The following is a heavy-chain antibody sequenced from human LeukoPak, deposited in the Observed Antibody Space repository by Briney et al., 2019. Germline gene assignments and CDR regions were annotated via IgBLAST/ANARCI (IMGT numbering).Heavy chain of an antibody. Sequence: GGSLRLSCAASGFTFSRSWMTWVRQAPGKGLELVANINQDGSPRYYVDSVKGRFTISRDNARSSLYLQMSSLRAEDTAVYYCVRGRSYSGSAYFDYWGQGTLVTVSS. CDR2: INQDGSPR. CDR1: GFTFSRSW. J-gene: IGHJ4*02. V-gene: IGHV3-7*02. CDR3: VRGRSYSGSAYFDY. D-gene: IGHD1-26*01.